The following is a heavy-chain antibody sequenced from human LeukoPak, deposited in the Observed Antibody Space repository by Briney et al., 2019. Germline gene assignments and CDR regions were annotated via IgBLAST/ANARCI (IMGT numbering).Heavy chain of an antibody. Sequence: GGSLRLSCAASGFTFSSYWMSWVRQAPGKGLEWVANIKQDGSEKYCVDSVKGRFTISRENAKNFLYLQMNSLRAGDTAVYYCARADSRGYSLDYWGQGTLVTVSS. CDR2: IKQDGSEK. CDR1: GFTFSSYW. V-gene: IGHV3-7*01. CDR3: ARADSRGYSLDY. J-gene: IGHJ4*02. D-gene: IGHD5-18*01.